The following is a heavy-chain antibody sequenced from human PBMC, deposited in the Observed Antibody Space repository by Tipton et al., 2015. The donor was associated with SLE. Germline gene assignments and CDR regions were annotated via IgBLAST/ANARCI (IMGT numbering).Heavy chain of an antibody. CDR2: IYYSEST. CDR3: ASGHSSSWSY. Sequence: LRLSCAVSGGSISSGGYYWSWIRQPPGKGLEWIGYIYYSESTNYNPSLKSRVTISVDTSKNQFSLKLSSVTAADTAVYYCASGHSSSWSYWGQGTLVTVSS. D-gene: IGHD6-13*01. CDR1: GGSISSGGYY. V-gene: IGHV4-61*08. J-gene: IGHJ4*02.